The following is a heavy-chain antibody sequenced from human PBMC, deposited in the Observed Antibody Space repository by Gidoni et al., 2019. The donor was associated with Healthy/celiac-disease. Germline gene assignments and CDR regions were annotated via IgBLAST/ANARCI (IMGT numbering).Heavy chain of an antibody. CDR2: ISYDGSNK. CDR1: GFTFSSYG. V-gene: IGHV3-30*18. CDR3: AKEGGTEYYFDY. J-gene: IGHJ4*02. D-gene: IGHD3-16*01. Sequence: QVQLVESGGGGVQPGRSVRLSCAASGFTFSSYGRHWVRQAPGKGLEGVVVISYDGSNKYYADSVKGRFTISRDNSKNTLYLQMNSLRAEDTAVYYCAKEGGTEYYFDYWGQGTLVTVSS.